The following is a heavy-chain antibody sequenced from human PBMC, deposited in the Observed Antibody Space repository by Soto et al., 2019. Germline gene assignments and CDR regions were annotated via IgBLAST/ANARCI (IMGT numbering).Heavy chain of an antibody. Sequence: QVQLVQSGAEVKKPGSSVKVSCKASGGTFSSYAISWVRQAPGQGLEWMGGIIPIFGTANYAQKFQGRVTITADESTSKADMELSSLRSEDTAVYYGAGPPTTGNYYSYGMDVWGQGPTVTVSS. CDR3: AGPPTTGNYYSYGMDV. J-gene: IGHJ6*02. D-gene: IGHD4-17*01. CDR1: GGTFSSYA. V-gene: IGHV1-69*12. CDR2: IIPIFGTA.